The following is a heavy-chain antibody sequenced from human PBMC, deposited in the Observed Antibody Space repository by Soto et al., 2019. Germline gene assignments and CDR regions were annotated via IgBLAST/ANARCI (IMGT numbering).Heavy chain of an antibody. CDR2: IYYSGST. J-gene: IGHJ4*02. Sequence: SETLSLTCTVSGGSISSSSYYWGWIRQPPGKGLEWIGSIYYSGSTYYNPSLKSRVTISVDTSKNQFSLKLSSVTAADTAVYYCAREVYSSSWLHGGHFDYWGQGSLVTVSS. D-gene: IGHD6-13*01. V-gene: IGHV4-39*01. CDR3: AREVYSSSWLHGGHFDY. CDR1: GGSISSSSYY.